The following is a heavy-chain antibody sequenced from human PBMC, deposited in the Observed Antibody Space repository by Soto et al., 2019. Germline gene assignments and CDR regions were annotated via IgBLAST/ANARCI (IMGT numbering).Heavy chain of an antibody. CDR1: GGSISSGGYY. J-gene: IGHJ3*02. Sequence: QVQLQESGPGLVKPSQTLSLTCTVSGGSISSGGYYWSWIRQHPGKGLEWIGYIYYSGSTYYNPSLKSLVTISVDTSKNQFSLKLSSVTAADTAVYYCAGSYCSSTSCKGDAFDIWGQGTMVTVSS. V-gene: IGHV4-31*01. D-gene: IGHD2-2*01. CDR3: AGSYCSSTSCKGDAFDI. CDR2: IYYSGST.